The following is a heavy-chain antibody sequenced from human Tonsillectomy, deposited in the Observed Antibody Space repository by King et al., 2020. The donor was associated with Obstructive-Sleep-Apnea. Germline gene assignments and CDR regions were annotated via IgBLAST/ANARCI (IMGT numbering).Heavy chain of an antibody. V-gene: IGHV1-46*03. CDR1: GYILSNYY. Sequence: QLVQSGAEVKKPGASVKIFCKASGYILSNYYMHWVGQAPGQGLEWMGIINPIGGLTGYAQKLQGRGTMTRDTSTSTVYMGLSRLKSEDTAVYYCAREGNYYGSGTYYRHYYYAMDVWGQGTTVTVSS. CDR2: INPIGGLT. J-gene: IGHJ6*02. D-gene: IGHD3-10*01. CDR3: AREGNYYGSGTYYRHYYYAMDV.